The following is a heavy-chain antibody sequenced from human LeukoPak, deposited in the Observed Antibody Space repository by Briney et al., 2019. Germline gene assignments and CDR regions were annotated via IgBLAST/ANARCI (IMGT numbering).Heavy chain of an antibody. D-gene: IGHD6-19*01. CDR2: ISYDGSNK. V-gene: IGHV3-30*18. J-gene: IGHJ6*02. CDR3: AKGGGNSGWYDYYYYGMDV. CDR1: GFTFSSYG. Sequence: GGSLRLSCAASGFTFSSYGMHWVRQAPGKGLEWVAVISYDGSNKYYADSVKGRFTISRDNSKNTLYLQMNSLRAEDTAVYYCAKGGGNSGWYDYYYYGMDVWGQGTTVAVSS.